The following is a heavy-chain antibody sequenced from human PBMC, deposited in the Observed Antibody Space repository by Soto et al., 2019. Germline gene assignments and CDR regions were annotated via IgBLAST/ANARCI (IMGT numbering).Heavy chain of an antibody. D-gene: IGHD3-3*01. CDR3: ARGPLLRFLEWLLYPAGKEYYMDV. Sequence: GASVKVSCKASGYTFTSYDINWVRQATGQGLEWMGWMNPNSGNTGYAQKFQGRVTMTRNTSISTAYMELSSLRSEDTAVYYCARGPLLRFLEWLLYPAGKEYYMDVWGKGTTVTVSS. CDR1: GYTFTSYD. V-gene: IGHV1-8*01. J-gene: IGHJ6*03. CDR2: MNPNSGNT.